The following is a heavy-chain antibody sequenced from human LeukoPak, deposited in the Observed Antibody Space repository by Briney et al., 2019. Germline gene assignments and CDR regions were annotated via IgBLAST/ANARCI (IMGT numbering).Heavy chain of an antibody. J-gene: IGHJ4*02. D-gene: IGHD5-12*01. CDR3: ARERLYSGYDRGYYFDY. CDR2: IKPDGSAN. CDR1: GFTFSDYY. Sequence: PRGSLRLSCAASGFTFSDYYMSWVRQAPGKGLEWVANIKPDGSANHFVDSVKGRFTISRDNSKNTLYLQMNSLRAEDTAVYYCARERLYSGYDRGYYFDYWGQGTLVTVSS. V-gene: IGHV3-7*03.